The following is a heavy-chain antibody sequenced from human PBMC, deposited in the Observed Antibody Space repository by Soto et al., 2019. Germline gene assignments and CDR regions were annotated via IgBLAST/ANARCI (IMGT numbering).Heavy chain of an antibody. D-gene: IGHD6-19*01. CDR2: ISGSGGST. J-gene: IGHJ4*02. V-gene: IGHV3-23*01. CDR1: GFTFSSYA. CDR3: ARRSSGWYFDY. Sequence: EVQLLESGGGLVQPGGSLRLSCAASGFTFSSYAMNWVRQAPGKGLEWVSVISGSGGSTYYADSVKGRFTISRDNCKNTLYLQMNSLRAEDTAVYYCARRSSGWYFDYWGQGTLVTVSS.